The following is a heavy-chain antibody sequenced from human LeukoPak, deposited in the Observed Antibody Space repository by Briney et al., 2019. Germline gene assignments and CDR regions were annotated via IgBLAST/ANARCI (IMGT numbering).Heavy chain of an antibody. J-gene: IGHJ3*02. CDR3: ARERRLWAAFDI. CDR2: INAGNGNT. V-gene: IGHV1-3*01. Sequence: ASVTVSCTASGYAFTNYAIQWVRQAPGQRLEWMGWINAGNGNTKYSQKFQGRVTITRDTSASTAYMGLSSLRSEDTAVYYCARERRLWAAFDIWGQGTMVTVSS. CDR1: GYAFTNYA. D-gene: IGHD3-16*01.